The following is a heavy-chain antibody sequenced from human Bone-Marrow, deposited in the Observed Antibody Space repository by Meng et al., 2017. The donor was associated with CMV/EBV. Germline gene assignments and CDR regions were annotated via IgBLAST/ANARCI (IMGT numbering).Heavy chain of an antibody. Sequence: ASVKVSCKASGYNFSKYGISWVRQAPGQGLEWMGWINAYNGQTVYAQRLQDRFTMTTDTSTSTAYMEVRSLRPDDTAAYYCARDGVILVEFDNRPGEFDYFVTDVWGEGTTVTVSS. V-gene: IGHV1-18*01. CDR2: INAYNGQT. CDR1: GYNFSKYG. D-gene: IGHD1-14*01. J-gene: IGHJ6*04. CDR3: ARDGVILVEFDNRPGEFDYFVTDV.